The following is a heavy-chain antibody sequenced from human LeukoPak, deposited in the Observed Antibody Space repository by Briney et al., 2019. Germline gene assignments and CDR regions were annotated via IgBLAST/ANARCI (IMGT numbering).Heavy chain of an antibody. CDR2: IIPNSGGT. V-gene: IGHV1-2*02. D-gene: IGHD3-22*01. J-gene: IGHJ3*02. CDR3: ARVKSYYYDTSDKDAFDI. Sequence: ASVKVSCKASGYTFTGYYMHWVRQAPGQGLEWMGWIIPNSGGTNYAQKFQGRVTMTRDTSTSTVYMELSSLRSEDTAVYYCARVKSYYYDTSDKDAFDIWGQGTMVTVSS. CDR1: GYTFTGYY.